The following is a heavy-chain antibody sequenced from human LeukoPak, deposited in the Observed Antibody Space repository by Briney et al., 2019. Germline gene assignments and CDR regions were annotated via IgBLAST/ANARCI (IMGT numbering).Heavy chain of an antibody. Sequence: SETLSLTCTVSGGSISSYSWSWIRQPPGKGLEWIGYIYYSGSTNYNPSLKSRVTISVDTSKNHFSLKLSSVTAADTAVYYCARDEDAFDIWGQGTMVTVSS. CDR3: ARDEDAFDI. CDR2: IYYSGST. V-gene: IGHV4-59*01. CDR1: GGSISSYS. J-gene: IGHJ3*02.